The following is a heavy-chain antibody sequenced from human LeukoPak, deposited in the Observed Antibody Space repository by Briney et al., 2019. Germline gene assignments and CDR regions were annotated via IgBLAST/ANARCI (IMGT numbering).Heavy chain of an antibody. Sequence: GGSLRLSCAASGFTFSSYPMHWVRQAPGKGLEWVAVISYDGSEKHYADPVKGRFTISRDNSKNTLYLQMNSLRVEDTAVYYCARDKWAAIEIEWFDPWGQGTLVTVSS. J-gene: IGHJ5*02. D-gene: IGHD2-15*01. CDR2: ISYDGSEK. V-gene: IGHV3-30-3*01. CDR1: GFTFSSYP. CDR3: ARDKWAAIEIEWFDP.